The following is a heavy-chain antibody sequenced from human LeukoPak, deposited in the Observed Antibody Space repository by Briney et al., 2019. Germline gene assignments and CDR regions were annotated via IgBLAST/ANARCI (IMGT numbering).Heavy chain of an antibody. Sequence: ASVKVSCKTSDYTFTSYGITWVRQAPGQGLEWMGWISTYNGKTNYVDKFQGRVTMTIDTFTKTVYVHLRSLRSDDTALYYCARGPYYGDLNPDYFDYWGQGTLVTVSS. V-gene: IGHV1-18*01. D-gene: IGHD3-16*01. CDR1: DYTFTSYG. CDR2: ISTYNGKT. CDR3: ARGPYYGDLNPDYFDY. J-gene: IGHJ4*02.